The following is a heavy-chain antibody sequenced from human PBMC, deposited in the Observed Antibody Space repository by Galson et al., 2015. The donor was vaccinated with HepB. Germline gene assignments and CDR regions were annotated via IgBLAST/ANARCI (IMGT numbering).Heavy chain of an antibody. Sequence: SLRLSCAASGFTFSTFEMNWVRQAPGKGLEWVSYISSSGGTIFYANSVKGRFTVSRDNAQESLLLQMNNLRAEDTAVYYCARSMGFTSAWLPGDFDYWGQGTLVTVSS. CDR1: GFTFSTFE. CDR2: ISSSGGTI. CDR3: ARSMGFTSAWLPGDFDY. D-gene: IGHD6-13*01. V-gene: IGHV3-48*03. J-gene: IGHJ4*02.